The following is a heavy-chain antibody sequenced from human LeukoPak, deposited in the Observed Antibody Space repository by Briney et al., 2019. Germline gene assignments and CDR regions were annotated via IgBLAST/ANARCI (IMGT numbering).Heavy chain of an antibody. V-gene: IGHV4-59*08. CDR1: GGSISSYY. Sequence: PSETLSLTCTVSGGSISSYYWSWIRQPPGKGLEWIGYIYYSGSTNYNPSLKSRVTISVDTSKNQFSLKLSSVTAADTAVYYCARHGCSSTSCYLDHYYYYYMDVWGKGTTVTVSS. CDR2: IYYSGST. D-gene: IGHD2-2*01. J-gene: IGHJ6*03. CDR3: ARHGCSSTSCYLDHYYYYYMDV.